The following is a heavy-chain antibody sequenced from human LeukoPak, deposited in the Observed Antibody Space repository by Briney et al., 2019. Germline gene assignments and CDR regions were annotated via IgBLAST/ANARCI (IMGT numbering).Heavy chain of an antibody. J-gene: IGHJ5*02. Sequence: PGRSLRLSCAASGFTFSSYGMHWVRQAPGKGLEWVAVISYDGSNKYYGDSVKGRFTISRDNSKNTLYLQMNSVRAEDTAVYYCAKGYGQRLVNNWFDPWGQGTLVTVSS. V-gene: IGHV3-30*18. CDR1: GFTFSSYG. D-gene: IGHD6-13*01. CDR3: AKGYGQRLVNNWFDP. CDR2: ISYDGSNK.